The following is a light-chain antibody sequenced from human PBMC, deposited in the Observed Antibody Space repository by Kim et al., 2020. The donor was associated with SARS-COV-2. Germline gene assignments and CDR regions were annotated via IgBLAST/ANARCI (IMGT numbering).Light chain of an antibody. V-gene: IGLV3-1*01. CDR2: RDN. CDR1: KLGDKY. J-gene: IGLJ1*01. Sequence: SVSPGQTASITCSGDKLGDKYASWYQQKPGQSPVVVIFRDNRRPSGIPERFSGSNSGNTATLTISRTQAMDEADYYCQAWDSSIYVFGTGTKVTVL. CDR3: QAWDSSIYV.